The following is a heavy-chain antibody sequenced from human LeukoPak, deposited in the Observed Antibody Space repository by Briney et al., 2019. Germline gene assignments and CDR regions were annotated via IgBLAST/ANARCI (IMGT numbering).Heavy chain of an antibody. V-gene: IGHV1-2*02. J-gene: IGHJ4*02. CDR3: ARDRGRWLQFGGDY. CDR1: GYTFTSYG. D-gene: IGHD5-24*01. Sequence: ASVKVSCKASGYTFTSYGISWVRQAPGQGLEWMGWINPNSGGTNYAQKFQGRVTMTRDTSISTAYMELSRLRSDDTAVYYCARDRGRWLQFGGDYWGQGTLVTVSS. CDR2: INPNSGGT.